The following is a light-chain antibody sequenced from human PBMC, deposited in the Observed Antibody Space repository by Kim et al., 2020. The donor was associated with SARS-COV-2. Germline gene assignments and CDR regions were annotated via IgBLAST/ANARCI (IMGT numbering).Light chain of an antibody. CDR2: DRN. CDR1: SSNIGSNT. V-gene: IGLV1-44*01. Sequence: QSVLTQPPSASGTPGQRVTISCSGSSSNIGSNTVNWYQQLPGTAPKPLIYDRNQRPSGVPDRFSASKSGTSASLAISGLQSADEADYYCAAWDDSLNGVVFGGGTQLTVL. J-gene: IGLJ2*01. CDR3: AAWDDSLNGVV.